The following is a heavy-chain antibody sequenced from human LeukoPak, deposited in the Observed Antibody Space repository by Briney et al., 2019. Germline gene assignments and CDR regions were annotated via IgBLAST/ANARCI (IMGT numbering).Heavy chain of an antibody. CDR1: GYTFSDYF. V-gene: IGHV1-69-2*01. D-gene: IGHD3-10*01. Sequence: ASVKVSCKASGYTFSDYFMNWVQQAPGKGLEWMGLVDPEDGEAIYAEKFQGRVTITADTSTDTAYMGLSSLRSEDTAVYYCATGFGYYFDYWGQGTLVTVSS. CDR2: VDPEDGEA. CDR3: ATGFGYYFDY. J-gene: IGHJ4*02.